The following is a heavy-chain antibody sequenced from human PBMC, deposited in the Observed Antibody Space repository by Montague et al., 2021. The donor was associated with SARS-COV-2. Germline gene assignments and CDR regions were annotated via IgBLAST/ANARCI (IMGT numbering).Heavy chain of an antibody. CDR2: IYYSGSA. J-gene: IGHJ3*01. D-gene: IGHD1-1*01. CDR1: GGAIFTYY. Sequence: SETLSLTCTVSGGAIFTYYWSWIRQPPGKGLEWIGYIYYSGSASYNPSLKSRATISVDRSKNQFSLDLTSVTAADAAVYYCARTWNNWNAFAFDFWGQGTMLTVSS. V-gene: IGHV4-59*13. CDR3: ARTWNNWNAFAFDF.